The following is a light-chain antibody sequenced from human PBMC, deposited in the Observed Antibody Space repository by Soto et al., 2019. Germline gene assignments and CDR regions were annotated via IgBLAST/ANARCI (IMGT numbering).Light chain of an antibody. CDR3: QQYGSSPWT. V-gene: IGKV3-20*01. CDR2: GAS. Sequence: EIVLTQSPGTLSLSPGERATLSYRASQSLSSSYLAWYQQKPGQAPRLLIYGASSRATGIPDRFSGSGSGTDFTLTISRLEPEDFAVYYCQQYGSSPWTFGQGTKVDIK. CDR1: QSLSSSY. J-gene: IGKJ1*01.